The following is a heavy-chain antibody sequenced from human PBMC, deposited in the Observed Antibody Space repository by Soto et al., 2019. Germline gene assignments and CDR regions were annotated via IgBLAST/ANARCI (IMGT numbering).Heavy chain of an antibody. CDR1: GGTFSSYA. D-gene: IGHD2-2*01. CDR2: IIPNSGGT. J-gene: IGHJ5*02. Sequence: QVQLVQSGAEVKKPGSSVKVSCKASGGTFSSYAISWVRQAPGQGLEWMGGIIPNSGGTNYAQKFQGRVTMTRDTSISTAYMELSRLRSDDTAVYYCASQTYCSSTSCYNWFDPWGQGTLVTVSS. V-gene: IGHV1-2*02. CDR3: ASQTYCSSTSCYNWFDP.